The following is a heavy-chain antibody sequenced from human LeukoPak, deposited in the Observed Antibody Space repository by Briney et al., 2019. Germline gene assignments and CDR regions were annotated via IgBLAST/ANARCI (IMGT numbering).Heavy chain of an antibody. CDR1: GYTFSTDG. CDR3: ARDSTRSRSTSCYQNDPFDI. Sequence: ASVKVSCKXSGYTFSTDGISWVRQPPGQGLDWMGWISAYNDNTDYSQKLQGRVTMTTDTSTSTAYMELRSLRSDDTAVYYCARDSTRSRSTSCYQNDPFDIWGQGTRVTVSS. CDR2: ISAYNDNT. V-gene: IGHV1-18*01. J-gene: IGHJ3*02. D-gene: IGHD2-2*01.